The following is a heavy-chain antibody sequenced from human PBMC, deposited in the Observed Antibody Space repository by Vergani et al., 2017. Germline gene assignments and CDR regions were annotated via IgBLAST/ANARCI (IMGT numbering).Heavy chain of an antibody. J-gene: IGHJ4*02. Sequence: EVHLVQSGAEVKKPGESLKISCKGSGYSFTHYWIGWVRQMPGKGRGWMGIIYPGDSDTRYSPSFEGQVTISAGKSISTAYLQWRSLKASDTAMYYCGRRRFEYSRAAHFDYWGQGTLVTVSS. CDR2: IYPGDSDT. CDR1: GYSFTHYW. V-gene: IGHV5-51*03. D-gene: IGHD6-13*01. CDR3: GRRRFEYSRAAHFDY.